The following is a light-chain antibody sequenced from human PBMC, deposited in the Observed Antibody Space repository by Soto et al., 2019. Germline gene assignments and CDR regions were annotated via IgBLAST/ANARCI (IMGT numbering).Light chain of an antibody. CDR3: SSYTSSSTLA. CDR1: SSDVGGYNY. CDR2: DVN. V-gene: IGLV2-14*01. J-gene: IGLJ1*01. Sequence: QSALTQPASVSGSPGQSITISCTGTSSDVGGYNYVSWYQQHPGKAPKLMIYDVNNRPSGVSNRFSGSKSGNTASLTISGLQAEDEADYYCSSYTSSSTLAFGTGTKLTVL.